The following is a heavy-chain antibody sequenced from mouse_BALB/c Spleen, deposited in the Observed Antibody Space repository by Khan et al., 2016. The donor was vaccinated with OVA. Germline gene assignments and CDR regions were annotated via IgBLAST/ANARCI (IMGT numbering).Heavy chain of an antibody. CDR1: GYTFTSYW. CDR3: AGDRIDY. CDR2: INPTSGYT. Sequence: VQLQESGAELAKPGASVKMSCTASGYTFTSYWMHWIKQRPGQGLEWIGYINPTSGYTDYNQKFKDKATLTADKSSSTAYMQLSSLTSDDSAVYYCAGDRIDYWGQGTALTVSS. V-gene: IGHV1-7*01. J-gene: IGHJ2*01.